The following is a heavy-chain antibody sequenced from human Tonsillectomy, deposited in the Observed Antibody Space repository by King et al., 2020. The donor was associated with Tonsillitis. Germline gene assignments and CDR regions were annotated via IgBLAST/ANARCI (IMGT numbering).Heavy chain of an antibody. CDR3: AHTQGGYSGNGWYPSPFDY. D-gene: IGHD6-19*01. CDR2: IYWNDDK. Sequence: TLKESGPPLVKPTQTLTLTCTFSGFSLSSTGVAVGWIRQPPGKALEWLTLIYWNDDKRYSPSLKSRLTITKDTSKNQVVLTITNMDPVDTATYYCAHTQGGYSGNGWYPSPFDYWGQGILVTVSS. V-gene: IGHV2-5*01. CDR1: GFSLSSTGVA. J-gene: IGHJ4*02.